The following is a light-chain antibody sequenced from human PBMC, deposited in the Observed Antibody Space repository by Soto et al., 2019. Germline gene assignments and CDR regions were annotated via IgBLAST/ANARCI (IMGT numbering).Light chain of an antibody. J-gene: IGKJ5*01. CDR1: QDISTW. Sequence: DIQMTQSPSSVSASVGDRVTITCRASQDISTWLAWYQQKPGKAPKLLIYAAFSLFSGVPSRFSGSGSGTDFTLTISSLQPEDFATYYCQQADSLPLVTFGQGTRLDLK. CDR3: QQADSLPLVT. V-gene: IGKV1-12*01. CDR2: AAF.